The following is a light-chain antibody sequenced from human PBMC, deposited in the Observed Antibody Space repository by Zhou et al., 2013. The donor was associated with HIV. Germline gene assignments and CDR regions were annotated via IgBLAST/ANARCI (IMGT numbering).Light chain of an antibody. CDR2: KAS. V-gene: IGKV1-5*03. Sequence: DIQMTQSPSTLSASVGDRVTITCRASQSISSWLAWYQQKPGKAPKLLIYKASSLESGVPSSFSGSGSGTEFTLTISALQPEDCAIYYCQQTYSPAITFGQGTRLEIK. CDR3: QQTYSPAIT. J-gene: IGKJ5*01. CDR1: QSISSW.